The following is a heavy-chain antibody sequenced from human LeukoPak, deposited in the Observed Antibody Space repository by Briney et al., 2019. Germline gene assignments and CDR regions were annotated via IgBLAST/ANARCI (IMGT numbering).Heavy chain of an antibody. D-gene: IGHD2-2*01. CDR1: GFTFSSYA. V-gene: IGHV3-23*01. CDR3: AKDYH. CDR2: LSGSGYST. J-gene: IGHJ4*02. Sequence: GGSLRLSCGASGFTFSSYAMIWVRQAPGEGLEWVSDLSGSGYSTYYADSVKGRFTISRDNSKNTLYLQMYSLRGEDTAIYYCAKDYHWGQGTLVTVSS.